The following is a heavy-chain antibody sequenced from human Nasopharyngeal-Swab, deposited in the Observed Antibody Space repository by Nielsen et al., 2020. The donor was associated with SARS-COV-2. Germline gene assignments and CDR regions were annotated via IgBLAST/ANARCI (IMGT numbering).Heavy chain of an antibody. Sequence: WIRQPPGKGLEWVGFIRSKAYGGTTEYAASVKGRFTISRDDSKSIAYLQMNSLKTEDTAVYYCISPGYCSSTSCYPDNWFDPWGQGTLVTVSS. D-gene: IGHD2-2*03. V-gene: IGHV3-49*02. CDR2: IRSKAYGGTT. CDR3: ISPGYCSSTSCYPDNWFDP. J-gene: IGHJ5*02.